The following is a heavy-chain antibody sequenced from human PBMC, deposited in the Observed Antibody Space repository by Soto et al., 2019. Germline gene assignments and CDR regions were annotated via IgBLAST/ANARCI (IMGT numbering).Heavy chain of an antibody. CDR1: GFTFSSYW. J-gene: IGHJ6*02. CDR2: IKQDGSEK. V-gene: IGHV3-7*01. CDR3: ARYGGSYPSPYYYYGMDV. Sequence: EVQLVESGGGLVQPGGSLRLSCAASGFTFSSYWMSWVRQAPGKGLEWVANIKQDGSEKYYVDSVKGRFTISRDNAKNSLYLQMNSLRAEDTAVYYCARYGGSYPSPYYYYGMDVWGQGTTVTVSS. D-gene: IGHD1-26*01.